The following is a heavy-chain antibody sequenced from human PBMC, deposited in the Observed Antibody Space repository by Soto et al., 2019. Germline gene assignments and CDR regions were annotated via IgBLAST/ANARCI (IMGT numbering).Heavy chain of an antibody. Sequence: SETLSLTCTVSGGSISSGDYYWNWIRQPPGKGLEWIGYIYYSGSTYYNPSLKSRVTISVDTSKNQFSLKLSSVTAADTAVYYCARQSEYYYASGRAAPLYGMDVWGQGTTVTVSS. D-gene: IGHD3-10*01. V-gene: IGHV4-30-4*01. J-gene: IGHJ6*02. CDR1: GGSISSGDYY. CDR2: IYYSGST. CDR3: ARQSEYYYASGRAAPLYGMDV.